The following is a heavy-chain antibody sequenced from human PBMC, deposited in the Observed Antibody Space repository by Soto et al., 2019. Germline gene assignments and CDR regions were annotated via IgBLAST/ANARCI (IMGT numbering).Heavy chain of an antibody. Sequence: EVQLLESGGGLVQPGGSLRLSCAASGFTFSSYAMSWVRQATGKGLEWVSDISGSGGSTYYADCVKGRFTISRDNSKNTIYLPMNSSMAEDTAVYYCAKQSLGDIVAWDRIDRWAQMTTVTVSS. CDR3: AKQSLGDIVAWDRIDR. D-gene: IGHD2-15*01. J-gene: IGHJ6*02. CDR2: ISGSGGST. CDR1: GFTFSSYA. V-gene: IGHV3-23*01.